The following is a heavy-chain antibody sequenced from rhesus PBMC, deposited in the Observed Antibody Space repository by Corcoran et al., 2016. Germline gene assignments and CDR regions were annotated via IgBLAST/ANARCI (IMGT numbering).Heavy chain of an antibody. D-gene: IGHD1-44*01. J-gene: IGHJ5-1*01. CDR3: ARWGGRNRFDV. CDR1: GASSTSKY. Sequence: QVQLQESGPGLVKPSETLPLTCAVPGASSTSKYWRLTRQAPGKGLEWIGRIYGSGGSTDYNPSLKSRVTISIDTSKNQFSLKLSSVTAADTAVYYSARWGGRNRFDVWGAGVLVTVSS. CDR2: IYGSGGST. V-gene: IGHV4S2*01.